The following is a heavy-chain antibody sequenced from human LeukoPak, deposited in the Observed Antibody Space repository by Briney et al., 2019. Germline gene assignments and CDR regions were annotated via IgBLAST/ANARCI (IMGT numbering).Heavy chain of an antibody. Sequence: SETLSLTCTVSGGSLSSHYWSWIAQPAGKGLEWIGRIYTSGSTNYNPSLKSRVTMSVDTSKNQFSLKLSSVTAADTAVYYCARVQLTTVTGYFDYWGQGTLVTVSS. CDR3: ARVQLTTVTGYFDY. J-gene: IGHJ4*02. CDR2: IYTSGST. V-gene: IGHV4-4*07. CDR1: GGSLSSHY. D-gene: IGHD4-17*01.